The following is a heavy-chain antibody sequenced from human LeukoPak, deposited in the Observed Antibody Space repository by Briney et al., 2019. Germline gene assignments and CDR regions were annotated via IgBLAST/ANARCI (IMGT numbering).Heavy chain of an antibody. CDR1: GFTFTSYS. Sequence: GGSLRLSCAASGFTFTSYSMNWVRQAPGKGLEWVSTISGGGGSTYYADSVKGRFTISRDNSKNTLYLQVNSLRAEDTAIYYCAKGGKWDVTPFDYWGQGTLVTVSS. J-gene: IGHJ4*02. CDR3: AKGGKWDVTPFDY. V-gene: IGHV3-23*01. D-gene: IGHD1-26*01. CDR2: ISGGGGST.